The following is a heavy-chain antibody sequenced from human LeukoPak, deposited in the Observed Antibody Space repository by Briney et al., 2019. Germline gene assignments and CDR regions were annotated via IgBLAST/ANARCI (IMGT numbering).Heavy chain of an antibody. D-gene: IGHD1-7*01. Sequence: SETLSLTCTVSGGSISSYYWSWIRQPPGKGLEWIGYIYYSGSTNYNPSLKSRVTISVDTSENQFSLKLSSVTAADTAVYYCAISETGTADYWGQGTLVTVSS. CDR1: GGSISSYY. J-gene: IGHJ4*02. CDR2: IYYSGST. CDR3: AISETGTADY. V-gene: IGHV4-59*01.